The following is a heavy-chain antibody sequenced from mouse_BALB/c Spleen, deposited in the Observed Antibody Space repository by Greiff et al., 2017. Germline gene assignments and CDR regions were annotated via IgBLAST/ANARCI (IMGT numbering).Heavy chain of an antibody. CDR1: GYTFTDYA. J-gene: IGHJ2*01. D-gene: IGHD1-1*01. Sequence: QVQLQQSGAELVRPGVSVKISCKGSGYTFTDYAMHWVKQSHAKSLEWIGVISTYYGDASYNQKFKGKATMTVDKSSCTAYMELARLTSEDSAIYYCARTGSSYPFDYWGQGTTLTVSS. V-gene: IGHV1S137*01. CDR2: ISTYYGDA. CDR3: ARTGSSYPFDY.